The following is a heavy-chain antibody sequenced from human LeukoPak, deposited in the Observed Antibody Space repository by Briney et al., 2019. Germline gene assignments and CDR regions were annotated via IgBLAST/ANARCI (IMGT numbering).Heavy chain of an antibody. CDR1: GFTFSSYG. Sequence: GGSLGLSCAASGFTFSSYGMHWVRQAPGKGLEWVSAISGSGGNTYYADSVKGRFTISRDSSKSTLYLQMNSLRAEDTAVYYCAKGELWDSSGYDAFDIWGQGTMVTVSS. V-gene: IGHV3-23*01. CDR3: AKGELWDSSGYDAFDI. D-gene: IGHD3-22*01. CDR2: ISGSGGNT. J-gene: IGHJ3*02.